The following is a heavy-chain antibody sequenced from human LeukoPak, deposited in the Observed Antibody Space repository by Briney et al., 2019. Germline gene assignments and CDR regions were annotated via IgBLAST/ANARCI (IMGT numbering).Heavy chain of an antibody. CDR3: ARGNTYYDFWSGYYSYYFDY. D-gene: IGHD3-3*01. V-gene: IGHV4-30-4*02. Sequence: SETLSLTCTVSGGSISSGDYYWSWIRQPPGKGLEWIGYIYYNGSTYYNPSLKSRVTISVDTSKNQFSLKLSSVTAADTAVYYCARGNTYYDFWSGYYSYYFDYWGQGTLVTVSS. CDR1: GGSISSGDYY. J-gene: IGHJ4*02. CDR2: IYYNGST.